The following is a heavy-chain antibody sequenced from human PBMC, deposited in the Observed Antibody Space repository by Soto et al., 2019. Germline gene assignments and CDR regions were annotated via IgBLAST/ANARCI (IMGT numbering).Heavy chain of an antibody. CDR3: AKDSKQDYSSPSWFDP. D-gene: IGHD6-6*01. CDR2: ISGSGGST. Sequence: GGSLSLSCAASGFTFSSYAMSWVRQAPGKGLEWVSAISGSGGSTYYADSVKGRFTTSRDNSKNTLYLQMNSLRAEDTAVYYCAKDSKQDYSSPSWFDPWGQGTLVTVSS. CDR1: GFTFSSYA. J-gene: IGHJ5*02. V-gene: IGHV3-23*01.